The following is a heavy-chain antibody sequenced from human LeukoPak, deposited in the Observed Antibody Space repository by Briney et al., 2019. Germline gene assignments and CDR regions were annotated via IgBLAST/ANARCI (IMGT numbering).Heavy chain of an antibody. Sequence: GGSLRLSCAASGFTFSFYSINWVRQAPGKGLEWDSSISSDSRYIYYADSVKGLFTISRDNAKNSLYLQMNSLRAEDTAVYYCATDYAGNSLWYYYGLGVWGQGTTVTVSS. J-gene: IGHJ6*02. CDR3: ATDYAGNSLWYYYGLGV. V-gene: IGHV3-21*01. CDR2: ISSDSRYI. D-gene: IGHD4-23*01. CDR1: GFTFSFYS.